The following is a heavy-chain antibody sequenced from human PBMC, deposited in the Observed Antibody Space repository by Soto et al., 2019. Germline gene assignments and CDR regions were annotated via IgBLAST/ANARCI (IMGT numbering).Heavy chain of an antibody. CDR3: ARQGGYSYGPYYFDY. CDR1: GGSISSSSYY. CDR2: IYYSGST. V-gene: IGHV4-39*01. Sequence: QLQLQESGPGLVKPSETLSLTCTVSGGSISSSSYYWGWIRQPPGKGLEWIGSIYYSGSTYYNPSLKSRVTISVDTSKNQFSLKLSSVTAADTAVYYCARQGGYSYGPYYFDYWGQGTLVTVSS. D-gene: IGHD5-18*01. J-gene: IGHJ4*02.